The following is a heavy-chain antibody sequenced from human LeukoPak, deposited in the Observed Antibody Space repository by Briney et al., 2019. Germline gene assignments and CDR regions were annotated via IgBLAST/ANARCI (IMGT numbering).Heavy chain of an antibody. V-gene: IGHV3-11*04. Sequence: GGSLRLSCAASGFTFSDYYMSWIRQAPGKGLEWVSYISSSGSTIYYADSVKGRLTISRDNAKNSLYLQMNSLRAEDTAVYYCARVKASLYFDYWGQGTLVTVSS. CDR1: GFTFSDYY. CDR2: ISSSGSTI. CDR3: ARVKASLYFDY. D-gene: IGHD2-2*01. J-gene: IGHJ4*02.